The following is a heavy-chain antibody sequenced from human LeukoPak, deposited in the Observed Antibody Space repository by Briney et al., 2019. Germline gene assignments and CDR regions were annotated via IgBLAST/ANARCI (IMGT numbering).Heavy chain of an antibody. CDR2: IYYSGST. CDR1: GGSISSYY. CDR3: ASVAYYVY. Sequence: SETLSLTCTVSGGSISSYYWSWIRQPPGKGLEWIGYIYYSGSTNYNPSLKSRVTISVDTSKNQFSLKLSSVTAADTAVYYCASVAYYVYWGQGTLVTVSS. D-gene: IGHD5-12*01. V-gene: IGHV4-59*12. J-gene: IGHJ4*02.